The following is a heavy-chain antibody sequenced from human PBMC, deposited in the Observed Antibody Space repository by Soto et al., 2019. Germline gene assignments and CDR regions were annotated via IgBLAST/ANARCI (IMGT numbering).Heavy chain of an antibody. V-gene: IGHV1-69*12. Sequence: QVQLVQSGAEVKKPGSSVKVSCKASGGTFSSYAISWVRQAPGQGLEWMGGIIPIFGTANYAQKFQGRVTITADESKSTAYMELSSLRSEDTAVYYCARFSVYNWNYHYYYYGMDVWGQGTTVTVSS. CDR1: GGTFSSYA. D-gene: IGHD1-7*01. J-gene: IGHJ6*02. CDR2: IIPIFGTA. CDR3: ARFSVYNWNYHYYYYGMDV.